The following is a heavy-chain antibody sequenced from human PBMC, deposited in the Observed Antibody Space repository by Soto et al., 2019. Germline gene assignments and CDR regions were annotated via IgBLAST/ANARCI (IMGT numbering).Heavy chain of an antibody. D-gene: IGHD1-1*01. CDR2: IKSKTDGGTA. CDR3: SADLGSYGLDI. Sequence: EVQLVESGGGFVQPGGSLRLSCVASRFSFTNAWMSWVRQAPGKGPEWVGRIKSKTDGGTADYAAPVKGRFTIARDDSQNTLYLHMDSLKSEDTALYHSSADLGSYGLDIWGQGTTVSVSS. J-gene: IGHJ6*02. V-gene: IGHV3-15*01. CDR1: RFSFTNAW.